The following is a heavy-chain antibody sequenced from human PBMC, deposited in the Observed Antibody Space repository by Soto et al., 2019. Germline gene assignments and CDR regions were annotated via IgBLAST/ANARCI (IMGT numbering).Heavy chain of an antibody. Sequence: GGSLRLSCAASGFTFSSYSMNWVRQAPGKGLEWVSSISSSSSYIYYADSVKGRFTISRDNAKNSLYLQMNSLRAEDTAVYYCATMTIAAAGPHYGMDVRCQGTTGTLSS. J-gene: IGHJ6*02. V-gene: IGHV3-21*01. D-gene: IGHD6-13*01. CDR3: ATMTIAAAGPHYGMDV. CDR1: GFTFSSYS. CDR2: ISSSSSYI.